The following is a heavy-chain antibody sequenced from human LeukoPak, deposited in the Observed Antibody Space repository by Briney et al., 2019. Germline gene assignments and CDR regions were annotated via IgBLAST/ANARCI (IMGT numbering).Heavy chain of an antibody. CDR1: GGSISGYY. D-gene: IGHD6-13*01. CDR2: IYTSGST. V-gene: IGHV4-4*07. J-gene: IGHJ5*02. Sequence: SETLSLTCTVSGGSISGYYWSWIRQPAGKGLEWIGRIYTSGSTSYNPSLKSRVTMSVDTSKNQFSLKLSSVTAADTAVYYCARELFTGYSSSWYENRWFDPWGQGTLVTVSS. CDR3: ARELFTGYSSSWYENRWFDP.